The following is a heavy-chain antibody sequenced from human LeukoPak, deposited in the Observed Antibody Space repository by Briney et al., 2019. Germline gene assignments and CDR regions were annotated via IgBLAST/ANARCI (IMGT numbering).Heavy chain of an antibody. D-gene: IGHD6-19*01. CDR2: IYHSGST. V-gene: IGHV4-30-2*01. J-gene: IGHJ4*02. Sequence: PSETLSLTCAVSGGSISSGGYSWSWIRQPPGKGLEWIGYIYHSGSTYYNPSLKSRVTISVDRSKNQFSLKLSSVTAADTAVYYCARHAVYAGSGWAFDYWGQGTLVTVFS. CDR3: ARHAVYAGSGWAFDY. CDR1: GGSISSGGYS.